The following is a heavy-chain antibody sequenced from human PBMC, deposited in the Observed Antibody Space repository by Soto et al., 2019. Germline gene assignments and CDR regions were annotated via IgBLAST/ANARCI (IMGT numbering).Heavy chain of an antibody. Sequence: QVQLVQSGAEVKKTGSSVKVSCKTSGGTFSTFGISWVRQAPGQGLEWMGGIIPFFGTAEYSQKFEDRITITADESTNTVYMDLRSLTSEDTAIYYCASTAPMDAGDRYYYDFWGQGALVTVSS. D-gene: IGHD2-21*02. V-gene: IGHV1-69*01. CDR1: GGTFSTFG. CDR2: IIPFFGTA. CDR3: ASTAPMDAGDRYYYDF. J-gene: IGHJ4*02.